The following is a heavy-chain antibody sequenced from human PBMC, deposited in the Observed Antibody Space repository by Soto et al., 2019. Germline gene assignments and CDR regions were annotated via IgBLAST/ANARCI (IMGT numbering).Heavy chain of an antibody. D-gene: IGHD2-2*01. V-gene: IGHV1-18*01. J-gene: IGHJ4*02. CDR1: GYTFSTYG. CDR3: AREYCSGTSCYGVDY. Sequence: ASLKVSCKASGYTFSTYGISWVRQAPGQGLEWMGWISAYNRDTKYAQKFQGRVTMTTDTSTSTVYMELWSLRSDDTAVYYCAREYCSGTSCYGVDYWGQGTLVTVSS. CDR2: ISAYNRDT.